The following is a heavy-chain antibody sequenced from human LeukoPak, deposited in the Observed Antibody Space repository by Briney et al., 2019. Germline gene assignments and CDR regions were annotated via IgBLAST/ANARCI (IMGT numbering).Heavy chain of an antibody. Sequence: PGGSLRLSCAASGFTFSDNYMSWIRQAPGKGLEWVSCISSSGNTTYNADSVKGRFSITRDNAKNSLYLQMNSLRAEDTAVYYCARDGMTVTPGDAFDIWGQGTMVTVSS. CDR2: ISSSGNTT. D-gene: IGHD4-17*01. J-gene: IGHJ3*02. CDR3: ARDGMTVTPGDAFDI. CDR1: GFTFSDNY. V-gene: IGHV3-11*04.